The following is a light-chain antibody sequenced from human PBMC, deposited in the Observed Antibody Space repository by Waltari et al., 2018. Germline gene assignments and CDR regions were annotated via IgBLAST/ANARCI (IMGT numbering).Light chain of an antibody. CDR2: LGS. Sequence: EIVMTQSPLSLPVTPGEPASISCRSSPSLQHSNGYNYLDWFLQKPGQSPQLLIYLGSNRASGVPDRFSGSGSGTDFTLRISRVEAEDVGVYYCMQALQTPRTFGPGTKLDIK. CDR3: MQALQTPRT. V-gene: IGKV2-28*01. J-gene: IGKJ3*01. CDR1: PSLQHSNGYNY.